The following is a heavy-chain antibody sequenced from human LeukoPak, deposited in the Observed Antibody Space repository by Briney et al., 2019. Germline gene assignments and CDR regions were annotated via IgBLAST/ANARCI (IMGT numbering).Heavy chain of an antibody. CDR1: GVSISSGGYC. CDR3: ARIRDLQYIDY. D-gene: IGHD3-10*01. Sequence: SSQTLSLTCTVSGVSISSGGYCWGWLRQQPGKGLEWIGYIYYSGSTYYNPSLTSRVPISVDTSMSQFSLKLSSVTAADTAVYYCARIRDLQYIDYWGQGTLVTVSS. CDR2: IYYSGST. V-gene: IGHV4-31*03. J-gene: IGHJ4*02.